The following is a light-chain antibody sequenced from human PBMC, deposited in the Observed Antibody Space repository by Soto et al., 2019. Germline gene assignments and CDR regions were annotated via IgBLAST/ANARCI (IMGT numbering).Light chain of an antibody. CDR2: GAS. CDR1: QGIAKD. Sequence: AIQLTQSPSSLSAPVGDRVTITCRASQGIAKDLGWYQQKPGKAPRLLIFGASFLQSGVPSRFSGSGSGTDFTLTINGLQPEDFATYYCLQNYYSFRTFGQGTKVEIK. J-gene: IGKJ1*01. CDR3: LQNYYSFRT. V-gene: IGKV1-6*01.